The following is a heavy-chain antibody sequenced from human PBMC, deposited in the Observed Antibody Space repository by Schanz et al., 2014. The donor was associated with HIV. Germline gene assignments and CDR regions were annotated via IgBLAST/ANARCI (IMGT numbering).Heavy chain of an antibody. D-gene: IGHD2-15*01. Sequence: VQLVESGGGVVQPGMSLTLSCAASGFTFSSYAMSWVRQAPGKGLEWVSSISSSGTYIHYADSVKGRFTISRDNAKNSLYLHMSSLRAEDTAVYYCAREDCSGGSCFSNYYYYAMDVWGQGTTVTVSS. V-gene: IGHV3-21*01. CDR1: GFTFSSYA. J-gene: IGHJ6*02. CDR3: AREDCSGGSCFSNYYYYAMDV. CDR2: ISSSGTYI.